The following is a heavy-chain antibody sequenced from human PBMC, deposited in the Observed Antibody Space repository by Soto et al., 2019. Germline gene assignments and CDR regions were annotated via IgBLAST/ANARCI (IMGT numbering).Heavy chain of an antibody. D-gene: IGHD3-22*01. CDR1: GGTFSSYA. V-gene: IGHV1-69*13. Sequence: SVKVSCKASGGTFSSYAISWVRQAPGQGLEWMGGIIPIFGTANYAQKFQGRVTITADESTSTAYMELSSLRSEDTAVNYCALVYYYDSSGYYGLGHNWFDPWGQGTLVTVSS. J-gene: IGHJ5*02. CDR2: IIPIFGTA. CDR3: ALVYYYDSSGYYGLGHNWFDP.